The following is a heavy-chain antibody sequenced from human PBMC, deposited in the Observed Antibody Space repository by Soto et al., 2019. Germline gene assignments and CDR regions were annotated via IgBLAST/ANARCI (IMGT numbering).Heavy chain of an antibody. Sequence: GESLKISCKSSGYSLTSYWIGWVRQMPGKGLEWMGIIYPGDSDTRYSPSFQGQVTISADKSISTAYLQWSSLKASDTAMYYCARGGPLGARREDGFDPWGQGTLVTVSS. CDR3: ARGGPLGARREDGFDP. D-gene: IGHD1-26*01. CDR2: IYPGDSDT. J-gene: IGHJ5*02. CDR1: GYSLTSYW. V-gene: IGHV5-51*01.